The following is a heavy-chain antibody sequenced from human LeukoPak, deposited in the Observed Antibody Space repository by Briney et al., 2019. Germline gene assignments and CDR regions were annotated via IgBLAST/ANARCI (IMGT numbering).Heavy chain of an antibody. D-gene: IGHD2-21*02. CDR2: INPSGGST. CDR3: AKSHHVTAIDY. J-gene: IGHJ4*02. V-gene: IGHV1-46*01. CDR1: GYTFTSYY. Sequence: ASVKVPCKASGYTFTSYYMHWVRQAPGQGLEWVGIINPSGGSTSYAQKFQGRVTMTRDMSTSTVYMELSSLRAEDTAVYYCAKSHHVTAIDYWGQGTLVTVSS.